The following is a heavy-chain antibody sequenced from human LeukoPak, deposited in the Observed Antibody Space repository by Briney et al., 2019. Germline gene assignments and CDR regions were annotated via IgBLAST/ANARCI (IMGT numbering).Heavy chain of an antibody. Sequence: ASVKVSCKASGYTFTSYGISWVRQAPGQGLEWMGWISAYNGNTNYAQELQGRVTMTTDTSTSTAYMELRSLRSDDTAVYYCAREVNYYDSSGQYYFDYWGQGTLVTVSS. CDR2: ISAYNGNT. CDR3: AREVNYYDSSGQYYFDY. J-gene: IGHJ4*02. CDR1: GYTFTSYG. V-gene: IGHV1-18*01. D-gene: IGHD3-22*01.